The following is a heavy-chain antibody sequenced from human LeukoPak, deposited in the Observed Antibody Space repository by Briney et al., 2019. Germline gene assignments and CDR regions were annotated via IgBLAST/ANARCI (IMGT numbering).Heavy chain of an antibody. CDR3: ARVNGYYDSSGYAYFDY. CDR2: IYSGGST. Sequence: PGGSLRLSCAASGFTVSSNYMSWVRQAPGKGLEWVSVIYSGGSTYYAGSVKGRFTISRDNSKNTLYLQMNSLRAEDTAVYYCARVNGYYDSSGYAYFDYWGQGTLVTVSS. V-gene: IGHV3-66*02. CDR1: GFTVSSNY. D-gene: IGHD3-22*01. J-gene: IGHJ4*02.